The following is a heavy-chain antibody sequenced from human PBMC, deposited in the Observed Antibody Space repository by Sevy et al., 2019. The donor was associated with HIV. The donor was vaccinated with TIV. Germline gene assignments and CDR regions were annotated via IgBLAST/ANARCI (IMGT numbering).Heavy chain of an antibody. V-gene: IGHV3-23*01. Sequence: GGSLRLSCAASGFTFSNYAMNWVRQAPGKGLEWVSTIFRSGGVTYYADSVKGRCTISRENFKNTLNLQMHSLRAEDTAVYYCAGGRYDSSGSFDAFDIWGQGTMVTVSS. CDR3: AGGRYDSSGSFDAFDI. J-gene: IGHJ3*02. CDR1: GFTFSNYA. CDR2: IFRSGGVT. D-gene: IGHD3-22*01.